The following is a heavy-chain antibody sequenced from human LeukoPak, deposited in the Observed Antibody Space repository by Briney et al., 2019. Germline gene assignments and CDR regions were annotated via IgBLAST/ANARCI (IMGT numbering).Heavy chain of an antibody. CDR3: ARVGRYCSGGSCYRSRVWFDP. J-gene: IGHJ5*02. D-gene: IGHD2-15*01. CDR1: GYTFTSYD. Sequence: ASVKVSCTASGYTFTSYDINWVRQATGQGLEWMGWMNPNSGNTGYAQKFQGRVTMTRNTSISTAYMELSSLRSEDTAVYYCARVGRYCSGGSCYRSRVWFDPWGQGTLVTVSS. CDR2: MNPNSGNT. V-gene: IGHV1-8*01.